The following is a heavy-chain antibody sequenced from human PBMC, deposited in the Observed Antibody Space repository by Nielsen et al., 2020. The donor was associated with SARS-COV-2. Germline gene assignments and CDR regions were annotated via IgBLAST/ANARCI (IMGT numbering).Heavy chain of an antibody. J-gene: IGHJ6*02. D-gene: IGHD3-16*01. V-gene: IGHV3-33*03. CDR2: IWYDGSNK. CDR3: AKDSLGMDV. Sequence: GESLKISCAASGFTFSSYGMHWVRQAPGKGLEWVAVIWYDGSNKYYADSVKGRFTISRDNAKNSLYLQMNSLRAEDTALYYCAKDSLGMDVWGQGTTVTVSS. CDR1: GFTFSSYG.